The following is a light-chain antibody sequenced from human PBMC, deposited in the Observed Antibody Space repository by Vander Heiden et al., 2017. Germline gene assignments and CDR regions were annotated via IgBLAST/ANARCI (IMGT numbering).Light chain of an antibody. CDR1: QSVSSY. CDR2: DAS. J-gene: IGKJ2*01. Sequence: EIVLTQSPATLSWSPGERATPSCRASQSVSSYLAGYQQKPGQAPRRLIYDASNKATGSPARFSGSGSGTAFTLTISSLEPEDFAVYYCQQRSNWPPYTFGQGTKLEIK. V-gene: IGKV3-11*01. CDR3: QQRSNWPPYT.